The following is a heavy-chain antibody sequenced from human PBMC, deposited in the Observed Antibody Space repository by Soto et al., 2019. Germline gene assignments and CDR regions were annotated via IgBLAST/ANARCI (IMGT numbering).Heavy chain of an antibody. D-gene: IGHD6-13*01. J-gene: IGHJ6*02. V-gene: IGHV3-23*01. Sequence: AISGSGGTTYYADSVKGRFTISRDNSKNTLYLQMNSLRAEDTAVYYCAKLITAAGTGEYYGMDVWRQGTTVTVSS. CDR2: ISGSGGTT. CDR3: AKLITAAGTGEYYGMDV.